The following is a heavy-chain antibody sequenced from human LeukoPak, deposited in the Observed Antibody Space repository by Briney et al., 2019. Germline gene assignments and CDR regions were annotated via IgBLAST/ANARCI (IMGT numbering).Heavy chain of an antibody. D-gene: IGHD3-16*02. J-gene: IGHJ5*02. CDR3: ARDLGDYVWGSYREPSPLPFDP. CDR1: GFTFSSYA. CDR2: ISSNGGST. V-gene: IGHV3-64*01. Sequence: GGSLRLSCAASGFTFSSYAMHWVRQAPGKGLEYVSAISSNGGSTYYANSVKGRFTISRDNSKNTLYLQMGSLRAEDTAVYYCARDLGDYVWGSYREPSPLPFDPWGQGTLVTVSS.